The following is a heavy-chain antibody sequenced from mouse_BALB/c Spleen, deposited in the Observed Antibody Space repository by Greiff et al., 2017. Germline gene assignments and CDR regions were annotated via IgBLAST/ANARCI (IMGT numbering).Heavy chain of an antibody. D-gene: IGHD4-1*01. Sequence: DVLLVQSGGGLVQPGGSLRLSCATSGFTFSDFYMEWVRQPPGKRLEWIAASRNKANDYTTEYSASVKGRFIVSRDTSQSILYLQMNALRAEDTAIYYCARAPWDEDYAMDYWGQGTSVTVSS. CDR2: SRNKANDYTT. J-gene: IGHJ4*01. CDR1: GFTFSDFY. CDR3: ARAPWDEDYAMDY. V-gene: IGHV7-1*02.